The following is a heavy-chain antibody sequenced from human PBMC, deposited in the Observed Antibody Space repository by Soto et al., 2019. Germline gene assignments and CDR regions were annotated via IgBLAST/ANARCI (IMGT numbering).Heavy chain of an antibody. CDR3: ARVLRFLEWLLGFDP. V-gene: IGHV1-18*01. D-gene: IGHD3-3*01. J-gene: IGHJ5*02. CDR2: ISAYNGNT. CDR1: GYTFTSYG. Sequence: GGPVKVSCKASGYTFTSYGISWVRQAPGQGLEWMGWISAYNGNTNYAQKLQGRVTMTTDTSTSTAYMELRSLRSDDTAVYYCARVLRFLEWLLGFDPWGQGTLVTVSS.